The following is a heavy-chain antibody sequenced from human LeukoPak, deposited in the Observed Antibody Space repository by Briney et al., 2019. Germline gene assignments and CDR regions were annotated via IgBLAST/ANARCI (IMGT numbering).Heavy chain of an antibody. J-gene: IGHJ5*02. Sequence: ASVKVSCKASGCTFTVYYMHWVRQAPGQGLEWMGWINPNSGGTNYAQKFQGRVTMTRDTSISTAYMELSRLRSDDTAVYYCARANMVRGVGLFFDRNWFDPWGQGTLVTVSS. CDR2: INPNSGGT. D-gene: IGHD3-10*01. V-gene: IGHV1-2*02. CDR1: GCTFTVYY. CDR3: ARANMVRGVGLFFDRNWFDP.